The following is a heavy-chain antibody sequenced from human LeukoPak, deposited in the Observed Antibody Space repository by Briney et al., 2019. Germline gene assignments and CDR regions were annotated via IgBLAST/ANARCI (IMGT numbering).Heavy chain of an antibody. D-gene: IGHD3-10*01. CDR3: ARDYGSGSQFYYYYGMDV. J-gene: IGHJ6*02. CDR1: GGSFSSGDYY. CDR2: IYYSGST. Sequence: PSETLSLTCTVSGGSFSSGDYYWSWIRQPPGTGLEWIGYIYYSGSTYYNPSLKSRVTISLDTSKKQFSLKLRSVTAADTAVYYCARDYGSGSQFYYYYGMDVWGQGTTVTVSS. V-gene: IGHV4-30-4*01.